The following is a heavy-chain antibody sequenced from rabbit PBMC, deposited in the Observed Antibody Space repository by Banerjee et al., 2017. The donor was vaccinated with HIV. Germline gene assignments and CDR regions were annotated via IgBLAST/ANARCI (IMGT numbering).Heavy chain of an antibody. CDR1: GFDFSSYG. Sequence: QEQLVESGGGLVQPGGSLKLSCKASGFDFSSYGVSWVRQAPGKGLEWIACIYAGSSGSTYYASWAKGRFTISKTSSTTVTLQMTSLTAADTATYFCARDDVNDKDFYLNLWGPGTLVTVS. D-gene: IGHD5-1*01. CDR2: IYAGSSGST. V-gene: IGHV1S45*01. CDR3: ARDDVNDKDFYLNL. J-gene: IGHJ4*01.